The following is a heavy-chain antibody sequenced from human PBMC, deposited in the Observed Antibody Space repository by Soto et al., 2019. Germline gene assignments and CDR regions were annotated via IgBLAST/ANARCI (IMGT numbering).Heavy chain of an antibody. CDR2: IFHTGST. Sequence: QVQLQESGPGLRKPSQTLSLTCSVSAGSISSPGYYWSWIRQHPGKGLEWLGYIFHTGSTDYNPSLKSRLTMSVDTSKNQFSLKLTSVTAADTALYYCARGATATTARGAFDIWGQGTMVTVSS. D-gene: IGHD1-1*01. V-gene: IGHV4-31*03. CDR3: ARGATATTARGAFDI. J-gene: IGHJ3*02. CDR1: AGSISSPGYY.